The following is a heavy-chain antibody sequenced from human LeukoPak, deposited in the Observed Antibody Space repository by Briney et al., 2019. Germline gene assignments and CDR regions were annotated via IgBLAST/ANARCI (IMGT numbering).Heavy chain of an antibody. CDR2: IIPIFGTA. D-gene: IGHD3-22*01. CDR1: GGTFSSYA. J-gene: IGHJ4*02. Sequence: APVKVSCKASGGTFSSYAISWVRQAPGQGLEWMGGIIPIFGTANYAQKFQGRVTMTEDTSTDTAYMELSSLRSEDTAVYYCATGRDSSGYYWGQGTLVTVSS. V-gene: IGHV1-69*06. CDR3: ATGRDSSGYY.